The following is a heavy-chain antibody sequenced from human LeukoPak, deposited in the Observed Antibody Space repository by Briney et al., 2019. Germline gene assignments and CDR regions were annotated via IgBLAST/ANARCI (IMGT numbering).Heavy chain of an antibody. Sequence: ASVKVSCKASGGTFSSYAISWVRQAPGQGLEWMGWISGYNGNTNCAQKLQGRVTMTTDTSTSTAYMELRSLKSDDTAVYYCASLKNYYDSSGYLVTDAFDIGGQGTMVTVSS. J-gene: IGHJ3*02. V-gene: IGHV1-18*01. D-gene: IGHD3-22*01. CDR1: GGTFSSYA. CDR3: ASLKNYYDSSGYLVTDAFDI. CDR2: ISGYNGNT.